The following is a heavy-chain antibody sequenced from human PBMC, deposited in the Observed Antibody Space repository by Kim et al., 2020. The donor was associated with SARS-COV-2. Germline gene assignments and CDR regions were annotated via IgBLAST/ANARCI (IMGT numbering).Heavy chain of an antibody. J-gene: IGHJ4*02. CDR1: NGSFSDYY. V-gene: IGHV4-34*01. Sequence: SETLSLTCAVYNGSFSDYYWTWVRQAPGKGLEWIGDISHSGSTNYKPSLTSRVIISIDTSKTQSSLNLTSVTAADTAVYYCARGRGSGSGSYKRLKPTPIHFWGQGTLVTVSS. CDR3: ARGRGSGSGSYKRLKPTPIHF. CDR2: ISHSGST. D-gene: IGHD3-10*01.